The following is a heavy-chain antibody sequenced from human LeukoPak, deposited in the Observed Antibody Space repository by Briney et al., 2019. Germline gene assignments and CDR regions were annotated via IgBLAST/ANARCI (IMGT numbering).Heavy chain of an antibody. CDR3: AKDVVAYYGSGKSPIDY. Sequence: PGGSLRLSCAASGFTFSSYAMSWVRQAPGKGLEWVSAISGSGSSTYYADSVKGRFTISRDNSKNTLYLQMNSLRVEDTAVYYCAKDVVAYYGSGKSPIDYWGQGTLVTVSS. V-gene: IGHV3-23*01. CDR2: ISGSGSST. CDR1: GFTFSSYA. J-gene: IGHJ4*02. D-gene: IGHD3-10*01.